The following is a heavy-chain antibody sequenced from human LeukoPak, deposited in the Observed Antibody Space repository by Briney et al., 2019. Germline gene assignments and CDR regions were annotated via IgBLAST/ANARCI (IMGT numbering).Heavy chain of an antibody. D-gene: IGHD6-13*01. CDR2: INHSGST. V-gene: IGHV4-34*01. Sequence: PSETLSLTCAVYGGSFSGYYWSWIRQPPGKGLEWIGEINHSGSTNYNPSLKSRVTISVDTSKNQFSLKLSSVTAADTAVYYCARRVRGSSSKDNWFDPWGQGTLVTVSS. CDR3: ARRVRGSSSKDNWFDP. J-gene: IGHJ5*02. CDR1: GGSFSGYY.